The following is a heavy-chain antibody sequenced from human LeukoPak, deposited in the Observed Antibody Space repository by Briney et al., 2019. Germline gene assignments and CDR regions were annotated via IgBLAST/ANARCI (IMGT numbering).Heavy chain of an antibody. J-gene: IGHJ4*02. V-gene: IGHV4-39*01. Sequence: PLETLSLICTVSGGSISSSGYCWGWIRQPPGKGLEWFGSVYYSRSTYYNPSLKSRVTISVDTTKNQFSLKLSSVTAADTAAYYCVGSGSYYNFDYWGQGTLVTVSS. CDR3: VGSGSYYNFDY. D-gene: IGHD3-10*01. CDR1: GGSISSSGYC. CDR2: VYYSRST.